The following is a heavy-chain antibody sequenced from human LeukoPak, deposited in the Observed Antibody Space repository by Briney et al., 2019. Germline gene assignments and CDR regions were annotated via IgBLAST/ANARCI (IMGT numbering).Heavy chain of an antibody. V-gene: IGHV3-30*18. Sequence: GGSLRLSCAASGFTFSSYGVPWVRQAPGKGLEWVAVISYDGSNKYYADSVKGRFTISRDNSKNTLYLQMNSLRAEDTAVYYCAKERGYGDYYFDYWGQGTLVTVSS. CDR1: GFTFSSYG. J-gene: IGHJ4*02. CDR2: ISYDGSNK. CDR3: AKERGYGDYYFDY. D-gene: IGHD4-17*01.